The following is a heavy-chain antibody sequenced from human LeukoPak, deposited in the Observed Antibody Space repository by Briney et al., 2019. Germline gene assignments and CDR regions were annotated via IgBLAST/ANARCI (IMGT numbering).Heavy chain of an antibody. CDR1: GGSMRNYY. CDR3: ASFPGGVAGYYFDY. Sequence: SETLSLTCAVSGGSMRNYYWSWIRQPPGKGLEWIGYTYDSGSSSYNPSLRSRVSISIDTSKNQFSLKLSSVTAADTAVYYCASFPGGVAGYYFDYWGQGTLVTVSS. J-gene: IGHJ4*02. CDR2: TYDSGSS. V-gene: IGHV4-4*09. D-gene: IGHD6-19*01.